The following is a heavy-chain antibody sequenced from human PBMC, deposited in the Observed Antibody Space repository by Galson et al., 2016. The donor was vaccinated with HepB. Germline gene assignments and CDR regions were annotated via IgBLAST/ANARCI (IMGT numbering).Heavy chain of an antibody. J-gene: IGHJ4*02. CDR1: GFTFSDYY. D-gene: IGHD2-21*02. Sequence: SLRLSCAASGFTFSDYYMSWIRQAPGKGLEWVSYISVTSTYTNYADSVKGRFTVSRDNAKNSLYLQMNTLRAEYAAIYYCARDRGSYCGGDCSDYYFDYWGQGTLVTVSS. CDR2: ISVTSTYT. V-gene: IGHV3-11*06. CDR3: ARDRGSYCGGDCSDYYFDY.